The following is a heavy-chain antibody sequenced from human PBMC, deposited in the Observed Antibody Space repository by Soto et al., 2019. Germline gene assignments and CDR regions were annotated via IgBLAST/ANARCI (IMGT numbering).Heavy chain of an antibody. CDR2: IYYSGST. CDR1: GGSISSSSYY. Sequence: PSETLSLTCTVSGGSISSSSYYWGWIRQPPGKGLEWIGSIYYSGSTYYNPSLKSRVTISVDTSKNQFSLKLSSVTAADTAVYYCATTTGYGSGWYPNTLFDYWGQGTLVTVSS. V-gene: IGHV4-39*01. D-gene: IGHD6-19*01. CDR3: ATTTGYGSGWYPNTLFDY. J-gene: IGHJ4*02.